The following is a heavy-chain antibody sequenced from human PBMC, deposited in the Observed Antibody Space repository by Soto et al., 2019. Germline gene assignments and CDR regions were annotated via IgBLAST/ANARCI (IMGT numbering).Heavy chain of an antibody. J-gene: IGHJ6*02. CDR2: ITGSSDYT. V-gene: IGHV3-11*05. CDR3: AREYYYGRDG. CDR1: GFTFSDYY. Sequence: QVQLVESGGGLVRPGGSLRLSCAASGFTFSDYYMTWIRQAPGKGLEWVSYITGSSDYTNYADSVKGRFTISRDNVKNSLYLQMNSLRAEDTAVYYCAREYYYGRDGWGQGTTVTVSS.